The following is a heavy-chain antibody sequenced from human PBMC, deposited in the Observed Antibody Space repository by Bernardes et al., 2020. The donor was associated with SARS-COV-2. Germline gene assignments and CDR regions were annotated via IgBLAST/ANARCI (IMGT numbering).Heavy chain of an antibody. J-gene: IGHJ6*03. CDR3: ARGKDEYDITLLPGERYYYYYYMDV. CDR2: ISSSSSTI. V-gene: IGHV3-48*04. CDR1: GFTFSSYS. Sequence: GSLRLSCAASGFTFSSYSMNWVRQAPGKGLEWVSYISSSSSTIYYADSVKGRFTISRDNAKNSLYLQMNSLRAEDTAVYYCARGKDEYDITLLPGERYYYYYYMDVWGKGTTVTVSS. D-gene: IGHD3-9*01.